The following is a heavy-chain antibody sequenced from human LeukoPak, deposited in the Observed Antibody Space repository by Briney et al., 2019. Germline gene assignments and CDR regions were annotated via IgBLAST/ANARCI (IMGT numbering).Heavy chain of an antibody. CDR1: GFTFSNYG. V-gene: IGHV3-33*01. Sequence: PGRSLRLPCAASGFTFSNYGMHWVRQAPGKGLEWVALIWYDGSKKDYVDSVKGRFIISRDDSRNMVYLEMSSLRAEDTAVYYCAREGFDPWGQGTLVTVSS. CDR3: AREGFDP. CDR2: IWYDGSKK. J-gene: IGHJ5*02.